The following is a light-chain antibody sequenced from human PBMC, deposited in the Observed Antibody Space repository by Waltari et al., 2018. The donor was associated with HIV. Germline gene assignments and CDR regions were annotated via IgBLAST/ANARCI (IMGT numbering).Light chain of an antibody. V-gene: IGKV3-15*01. J-gene: IGKJ1*01. CDR2: GAS. CDR1: QSISNI. Sequence: DIVMTQSPATLSVSPGERANLSCRASQSISNILAWYQQKPGQAPRLLIYGASTRATGIPARFSGSGSGTEFTLTISSLQSEDFAVYYCQQYNNWPPTFGQGTKVEIK. CDR3: QQYNNWPPT.